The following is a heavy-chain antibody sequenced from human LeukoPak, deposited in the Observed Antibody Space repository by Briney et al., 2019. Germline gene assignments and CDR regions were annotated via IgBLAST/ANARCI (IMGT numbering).Heavy chain of an antibody. J-gene: IGHJ4*02. CDR2: IRYDGSNK. D-gene: IGHD4-17*01. V-gene: IGHV3-30*02. CDR1: GFTFSSYG. CDR3: AKLSGAYGDSRDY. Sequence: PGGSLRLSCAASGFTFSSYGMHWVRQAPGKGLEWVAFIRYDGSNKYYAGSVKGRFTISRDYSKNTLYLQVNSLRPEDTAVYYCAKLSGAYGDSRDYWGQGTLVTVSS.